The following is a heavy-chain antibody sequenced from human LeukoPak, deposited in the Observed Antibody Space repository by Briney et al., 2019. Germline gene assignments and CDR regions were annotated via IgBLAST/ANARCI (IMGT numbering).Heavy chain of an antibody. CDR3: PRVQQQLLPFAI. V-gene: IGHV4-59*01. CDR2: IYYSGRT. D-gene: IGHD6-13*01. Sequence: KPSETLSLTCSVSGGSISSNYWSWIRQPPGKGLEWIGNIYYSGRTNYNPSLKGRVTISVDTPKNQFSLKLSPVTAPDTAVHYFPRVQQQLLPFAIWGQGILVTVPS. CDR1: GGSISSNY. J-gene: IGHJ4*02.